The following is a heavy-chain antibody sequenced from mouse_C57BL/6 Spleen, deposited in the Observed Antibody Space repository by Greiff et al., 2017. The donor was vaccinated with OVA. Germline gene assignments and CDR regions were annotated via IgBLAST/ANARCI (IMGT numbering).Heavy chain of an antibody. D-gene: IGHD2-12*01. V-gene: IGHV14-3*01. CDR1: GFNIKNTY. J-gene: IGHJ4*01. Sequence: EVQRVESVAELVRPGASVKLSCTASGFNIKNTYMHWVKQRPEQGLEWIGRIDPANGNTKYAPKFQGKATITADTSSNTAYLQLSSLTSEDTAIYYCARGSYDEGNAMDYWGQGTSVTVSS. CDR3: ARGSYDEGNAMDY. CDR2: IDPANGNT.